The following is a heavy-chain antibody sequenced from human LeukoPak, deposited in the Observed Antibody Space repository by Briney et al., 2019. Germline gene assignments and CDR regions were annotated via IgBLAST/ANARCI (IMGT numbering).Heavy chain of an antibody. Sequence: GGSLRLSCAASGFTFSDYYMSWIRQAPGKGLEWVSYISSSGSTIYYADSVKGRFTISRDNAKNSLYLQMNSLRAEDMALYYCSKDRGRDYGDYGLDAFDIWGQGTMVTVS. J-gene: IGHJ3*02. CDR2: ISSSGSTI. CDR1: GFTFSDYY. CDR3: SKDRGRDYGDYGLDAFDI. D-gene: IGHD4-17*01. V-gene: IGHV3-11*01.